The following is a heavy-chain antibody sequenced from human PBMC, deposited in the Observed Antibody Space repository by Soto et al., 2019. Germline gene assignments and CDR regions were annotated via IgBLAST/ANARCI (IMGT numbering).Heavy chain of an antibody. D-gene: IGHD5-18*01. V-gene: IGHV4-34*01. Sequence: PSETLSLTCAVYGGSFSGYYWSWIRQPPGKGLEWIGEINHSGSTNYNPSLKSRVTISVDTSKNQFSLKLSSVTAADTAVYYCARGHRVGIQLWSQPPRRNSVFDYWGQGTLVTVSS. CDR2: INHSGST. J-gene: IGHJ4*02. CDR3: ARGHRVGIQLWSQPPRRNSVFDY. CDR1: GGSFSGYY.